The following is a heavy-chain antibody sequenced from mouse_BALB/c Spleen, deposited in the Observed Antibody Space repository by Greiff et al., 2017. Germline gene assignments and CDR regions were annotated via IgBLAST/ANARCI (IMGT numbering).Heavy chain of an antibody. CDR1: GFNIKDYY. D-gene: IGHD1-1*01. Sequence: VHVKQSGAELVRSGASVKLSCTASGFNIKDYYMHWVKQRPEQGLEWIGWIDPENGDTEYAPKFQGKATMTADTSSNTAYLQLSSLTSEDTAVYYCTRFITTVGASPDWGQGTLVTVSA. CDR3: TRFITTVGASPD. CDR2: IDPENGDT. J-gene: IGHJ3*01. V-gene: IGHV14-4*02.